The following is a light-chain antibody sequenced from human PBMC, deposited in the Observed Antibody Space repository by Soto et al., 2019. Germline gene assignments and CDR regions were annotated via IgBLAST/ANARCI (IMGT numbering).Light chain of an antibody. J-gene: IGKJ4*01. V-gene: IGKV3-15*01. Sequence: EIVLTQSPATLSLSPGERATLSCRASQSVSSYLAWHQQKPGQAPRLLIYDASTRATVIPARFSGSGSGTEFTLTISSLQSEDFAVYYCQQYDTWPLTFGGGTKVDIK. CDR3: QQYDTWPLT. CDR2: DAS. CDR1: QSVSSY.